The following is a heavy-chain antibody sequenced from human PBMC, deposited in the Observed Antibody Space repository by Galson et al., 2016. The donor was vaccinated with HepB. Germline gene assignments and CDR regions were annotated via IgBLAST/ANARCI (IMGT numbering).Heavy chain of an antibody. Sequence: SLRLSCAASGFTVSNNYMTWVRQAPGKELEWVSRVYSGGVTNYADSVKGRFTTSRDSSKNTLYLQMNSLRVEDTAVYHCATSPSVGIRGQGTLVTVSS. CDR3: ATSPSVGI. D-gene: IGHD5/OR15-5a*01. V-gene: IGHV3-53*01. CDR1: GFTVSNNY. CDR2: VYSGGVT. J-gene: IGHJ4*02.